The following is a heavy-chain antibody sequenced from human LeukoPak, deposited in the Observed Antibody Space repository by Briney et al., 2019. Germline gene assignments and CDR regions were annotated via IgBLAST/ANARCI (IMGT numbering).Heavy chain of an antibody. CDR2: ISTSGGST. CDR1: GFTFSSYA. V-gene: IGHV3-23*01. CDR3: AGGQLTTVTRGGGCGY. J-gene: IGHJ4*02. D-gene: IGHD4-17*01. Sequence: GGSLRLSCAASGFTFSSYAMSWVRQAPGKGLEWVSGISTSGGSTYFADSVKGRFTISRDNSKNTLYLQMNSLRAEDTAVYYCAGGQLTTVTRGGGCGYWGQGTLVTVSS.